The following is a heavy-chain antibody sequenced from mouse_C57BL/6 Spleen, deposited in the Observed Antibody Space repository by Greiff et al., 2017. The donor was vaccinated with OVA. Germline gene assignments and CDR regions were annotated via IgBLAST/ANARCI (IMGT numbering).Heavy chain of an antibody. CDR1: GYTFTSYW. J-gene: IGHJ4*01. CDR2: IDPSDSYT. CDR3: ARGSYDGYYSYAMDY. V-gene: IGHV1-69*01. D-gene: IGHD2-3*01. Sequence: QVQLQQSGAELVMPGASVKLSCKASGYTFTSYWMHWVKQRPGQGLEWIGEIDPSDSYTNYNQKFKGKSTLTVDKSSSTAYMQLSSLTSEDSAVYYCARGSYDGYYSYAMDYWGQGTSVTVSS.